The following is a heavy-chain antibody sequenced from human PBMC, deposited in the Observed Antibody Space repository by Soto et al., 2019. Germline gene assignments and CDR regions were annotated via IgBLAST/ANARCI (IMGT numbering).Heavy chain of an antibody. CDR3: ARLSSWGCGYADY. V-gene: IGHV4-39*01. D-gene: IGHD3-16*01. CDR2: IYYTGST. CDR1: GGSISSSSYY. Sequence: QLQLQESGPGLVKPSETLSLTCTVSGGSISSSSYYWGWIRQPPGKGLEWIGGIYYTGSTYYNPSLTRRVTISPDTSKKQFSLRMRSVTASDTAVYYCARLSSWGCGYADYWGQGTLVTVSS. J-gene: IGHJ4*02.